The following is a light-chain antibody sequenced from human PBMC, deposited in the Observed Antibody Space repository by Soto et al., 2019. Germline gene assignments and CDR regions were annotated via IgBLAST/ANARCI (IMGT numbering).Light chain of an antibody. CDR3: QQRRNWPRT. CDR2: AVF. Sequence: DIQLTQSPSFLSASVGDRVTITCRASQDISNFLAWFQQKPGRAPKLLIYAVFTLQSGVPSRFSGSGSGAEFTLTISSLQPEDFAVYYCQQRRNWPRTVGQGTKVDIK. V-gene: IGKV1-9*01. CDR1: QDISNF. J-gene: IGKJ1*01.